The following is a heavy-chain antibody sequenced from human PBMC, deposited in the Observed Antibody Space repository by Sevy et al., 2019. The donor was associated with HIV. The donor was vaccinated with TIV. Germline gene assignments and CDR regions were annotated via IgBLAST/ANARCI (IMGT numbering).Heavy chain of an antibody. J-gene: IGHJ4*02. Sequence: GESLKISCKGSGYSFTSYWIGWVRQMPGKGLEWMGIIYHGDSDTRYSPSFQGQVTISAAKSISTAYLQWSSLKASDTAMYYCGLPGRYSSSSIDYWGQGTLVTVSS. CDR2: IYHGDSDT. CDR3: GLPGRYSSSSIDY. CDR1: GYSFTSYW. V-gene: IGHV5-51*01. D-gene: IGHD6-6*01.